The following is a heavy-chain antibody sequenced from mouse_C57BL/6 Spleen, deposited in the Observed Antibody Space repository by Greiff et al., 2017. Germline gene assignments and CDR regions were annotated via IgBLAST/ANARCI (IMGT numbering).Heavy chain of an antibody. J-gene: IGHJ4*01. V-gene: IGHV5-4*01. D-gene: IGHD2-12*01. CDR1: GFTFSSYA. CDR2: ISDGGSYT. Sequence: EVKVEESGGGLVKPGGSLKLSCAASGFTFSSYAMSWVRQTPEKRLEWVATISDGGSYTYYPDNVKGRFTISRDNAKNNLYLQMSHLKSEDTAMYYCARDRVYDNYAMDYWGQGTSVTVSS. CDR3: ARDRVYDNYAMDY.